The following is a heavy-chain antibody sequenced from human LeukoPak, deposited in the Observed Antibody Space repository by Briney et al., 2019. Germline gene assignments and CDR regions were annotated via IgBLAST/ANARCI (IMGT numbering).Heavy chain of an antibody. Sequence: ASVKVSCKASGGTFSSYAISWVRQAPGQGLEWMGRIIPILGIANYARKFQGRVTITADKSTSTAYMELSSLRSEDTAVYYCARVESSTITLYYYYGMDVWGQGTTVTVSS. CDR3: ARVESSTITLYYYYGMDV. D-gene: IGHD5/OR15-5a*01. J-gene: IGHJ6*02. CDR1: GGTFSSYA. CDR2: IIPILGIA. V-gene: IGHV1-69*04.